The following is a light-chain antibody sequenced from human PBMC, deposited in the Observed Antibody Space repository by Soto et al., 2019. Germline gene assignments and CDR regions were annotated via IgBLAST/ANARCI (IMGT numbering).Light chain of an antibody. CDR1: RSDVGGDDL. J-gene: IGLJ3*02. Sequence: QSALTQPPSASGSPGQSVTISCTGSRSDVGGDDLVSWYQQRPGKAPQLIISAVNKRPSGVPDRFSGSKSGNTASLTVSGLQAEDEADYYCQAYDYSLTAMVFGGGTKLTVL. V-gene: IGLV2-8*01. CDR2: AVN. CDR3: QAYDYSLTAMV.